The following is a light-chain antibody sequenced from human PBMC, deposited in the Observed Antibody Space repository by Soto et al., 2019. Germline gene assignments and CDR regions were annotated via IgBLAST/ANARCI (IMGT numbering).Light chain of an antibody. J-gene: IGLJ2*01. Sequence: QSVLTQPASVSGSPGQSITISCSGTSSDIGSYDLVSWYRHHPGKAPKLIIFEVDKRPSGVSIRVSGSKSGNTASLTISGLQAEDEADYYCCSYGSAPVLFGGGTKLTVL. CDR2: EVD. V-gene: IGLV2-23*02. CDR1: SSDIGSYDL. CDR3: CSYGSAPVL.